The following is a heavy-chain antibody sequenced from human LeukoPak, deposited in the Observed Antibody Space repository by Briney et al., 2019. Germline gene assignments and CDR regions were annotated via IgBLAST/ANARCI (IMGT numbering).Heavy chain of an antibody. V-gene: IGHV1-18*01. D-gene: IGHD3-22*01. CDR1: GYTFTSYG. J-gene: IGHJ4*02. CDR2: ISAYNGNT. Sequence: ASVKVSCKASGYTFTSYGISWVRQAPGQGPEWMGWISAYNGNTNYAQKLQGRVTMTTDTSTSTAYMELRSLRSDDTAVYYCARISNYYDSSGYYAYWGQGTLVTVSS. CDR3: ARISNYYDSSGYYAY.